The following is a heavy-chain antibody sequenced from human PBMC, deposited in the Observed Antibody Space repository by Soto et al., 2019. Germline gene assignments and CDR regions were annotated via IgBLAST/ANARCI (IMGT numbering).Heavy chain of an antibody. CDR1: GFTFSSHS. Sequence: PGGSLRLSCAAPGFTFSSHSMNWVRQAPGKGLEWVSYISRGSSAKYYADSVKGRFTISRDNAKNSLYMQMNSLRDEDTAVYYCARDSGRGYGMDVWGQGTTVTVSS. CDR3: ARDSGRGYGMDV. J-gene: IGHJ6*02. D-gene: IGHD1-1*01. CDR2: ISRGSSAK. V-gene: IGHV3-48*02.